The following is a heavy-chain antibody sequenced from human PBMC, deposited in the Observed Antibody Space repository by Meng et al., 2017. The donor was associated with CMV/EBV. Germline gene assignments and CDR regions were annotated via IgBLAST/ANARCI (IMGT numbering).Heavy chain of an antibody. CDR3: ARVGLPAALCNWFDP. D-gene: IGHD2-2*01. V-gene: IGHV1-2*02. CDR1: GYTFTGYY. Sequence: ASVKVSCKASGYTFTGYYMHWVRQAPGQGLEWMGWINPNSGGTNYAQKFQGRVTMTRDTSISTAYMELSRLRSDDTAVYHCARVGLPAALCNWFDPWGQGTLVTVSS. J-gene: IGHJ5*02. CDR2: INPNSGGT.